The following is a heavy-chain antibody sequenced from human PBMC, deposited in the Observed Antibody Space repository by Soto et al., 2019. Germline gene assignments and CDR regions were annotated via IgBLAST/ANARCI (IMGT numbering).Heavy chain of an antibody. CDR1: GDSISNGDFF. D-gene: IGHD2-15*01. V-gene: IGHV4-30-4*01. CDR3: ARHPGLLWFDY. J-gene: IGHJ4*02. Sequence: SETLSLTCIVSGDSISNGDFFWSWVRQSPGKGLEWIGYISGRGATYYNPSLKSRVTISVDTSKNQFSLKLSSVTAADTAVYYCARHPGLLWFDYWGQGTLVTVSS. CDR2: ISGRGAT.